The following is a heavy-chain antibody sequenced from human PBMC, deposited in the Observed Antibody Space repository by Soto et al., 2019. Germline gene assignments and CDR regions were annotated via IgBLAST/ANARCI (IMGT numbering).Heavy chain of an antibody. J-gene: IGHJ4*02. D-gene: IGHD3-10*01. CDR1: GGSISSGGYS. V-gene: IGHV4-30-2*01. CDR2: IYHSGST. CDR3: ARLTMVRGVIGYYFDY. Sequence: SETLSLTCAVSGGSISSGGYSWSWIRQPPGKGLEWIGYIYHSGSTYYNPSLKSRVTISVDRSKNQFSLKLSSVTAADTAVYYCARLTMVRGVIGYYFDYWGQGTLVTVSS.